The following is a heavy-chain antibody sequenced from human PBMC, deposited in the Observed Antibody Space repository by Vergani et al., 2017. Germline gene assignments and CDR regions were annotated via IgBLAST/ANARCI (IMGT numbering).Heavy chain of an antibody. CDR2: IKEDGSEK. D-gene: IGHD5-12*01. Sequence: EVQLVESGGGLVQPGGSLRLSCAASGFIFSSYWMHWVRQAPGKGLEWVAAIKEDGSEKQYVDSVNGRFTISRDNAKKSQYLQMNSLRGEDTAVYYCAKDYNIMGALHYWGQGTLVAVSS. CDR1: GFIFSSYW. J-gene: IGHJ4*02. V-gene: IGHV3-7*04. CDR3: AKDYNIMGALHY.